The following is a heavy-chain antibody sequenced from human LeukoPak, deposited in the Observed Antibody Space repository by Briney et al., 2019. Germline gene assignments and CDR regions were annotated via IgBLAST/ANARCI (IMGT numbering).Heavy chain of an antibody. J-gene: IGHJ6*02. Sequence: GGSRRLSCAASGFSLSGYWMHWVRQAPRKGLVWVSRISPEGSGTTYADSVKGRFTISRDTAKNTVYLQMNSLRDEDAAVYHCTRVQAGRSGLMDVWGRGTTVTVSS. CDR3: TRVQAGRSGLMDV. CDR1: GFSLSGYW. V-gene: IGHV3-74*03. CDR2: ISPEGSGT. D-gene: IGHD2-8*02.